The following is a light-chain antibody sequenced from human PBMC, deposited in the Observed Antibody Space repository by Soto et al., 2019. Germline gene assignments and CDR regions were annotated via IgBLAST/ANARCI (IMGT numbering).Light chain of an antibody. CDR3: QQYCSSPLFT. V-gene: IGKV3-20*01. J-gene: IGKJ3*01. CDR2: GAS. Sequence: EIVLTQSPGTLSLSPGERATLSCRASQSVSSSYLAWYEQKPGQAPRLLIYGASSRATGIPDWCSGRGSGIDFTLAISRLEPEDFAVYYCQQYCSSPLFTFRPGTKVDIK. CDR1: QSVSSSY.